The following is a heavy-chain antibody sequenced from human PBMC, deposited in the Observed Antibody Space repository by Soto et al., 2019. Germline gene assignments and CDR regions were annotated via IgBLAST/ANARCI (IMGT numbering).Heavy chain of an antibody. Sequence: GGSLRLSCAASGFSFSSYGMRWVRQAPGKGLEWVAGIWYDGSNKYYGDSAKGRFTISRDSSMNTLYLEMNSLRAEDTAVYYCARVSGAGYYDRTCYFDYWGQGTLVTVSS. CDR2: IWYDGSNK. J-gene: IGHJ4*02. CDR1: GFSFSSYG. V-gene: IGHV3-33*01. D-gene: IGHD3-22*01. CDR3: ARVSGAGYYDRTCYFDY.